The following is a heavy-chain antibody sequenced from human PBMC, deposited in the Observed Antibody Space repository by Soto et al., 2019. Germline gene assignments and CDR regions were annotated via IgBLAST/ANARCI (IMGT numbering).Heavy chain of an antibody. D-gene: IGHD1-26*01. Sequence: SETLSLTCAVYGGSFSAYYWSWVRQPPGKGLEWIGQIIHSESTKYNPALKSRVTISVDTSKNQFSLKLSSVTAADTAVYYCARQRPTDGRWEFANYYGMDVWGQGTPVTVSS. V-gene: IGHV4-34*12. CDR1: GGSFSAYY. J-gene: IGHJ6*02. CDR3: ARQRPTDGRWEFANYYGMDV. CDR2: IIHSEST.